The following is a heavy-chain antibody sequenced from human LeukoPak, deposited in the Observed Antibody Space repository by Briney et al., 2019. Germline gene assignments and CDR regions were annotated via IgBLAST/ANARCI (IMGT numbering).Heavy chain of an antibody. CDR2: ISYDGGNK. Sequence: GGSLRLSCVGSGFTFRSHAMSWVRQAPGKGLEWVAVISYDGGNKYYADSVKGRFTVSRDNSKNTVYLQMNNLRGEDTAVYYCAREGSYRFNYFDYWGQGTLVTVSS. CDR3: AREGSYRFNYFDY. V-gene: IGHV3-30*04. CDR1: GFTFRSHA. D-gene: IGHD3-16*02. J-gene: IGHJ4*02.